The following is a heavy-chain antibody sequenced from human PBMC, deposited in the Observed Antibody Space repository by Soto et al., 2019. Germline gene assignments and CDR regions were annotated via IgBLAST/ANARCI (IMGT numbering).Heavy chain of an antibody. Sequence: QLQLQESGPGLVKPSETLSLTCTVSGGSITSSSYYWGWIRQSPGKGLEWIGSIYYSGSTYYNPSIKSRVTISVDTSKNQFSLRLSSVTAADTAVYYCSKIAGYNNGWSPGWGQGTLVTVSS. CDR1: GGSITSSSYY. V-gene: IGHV4-39*01. CDR3: SKIAGYNNGWSPG. J-gene: IGHJ4*02. CDR2: IYYSGST. D-gene: IGHD6-19*01.